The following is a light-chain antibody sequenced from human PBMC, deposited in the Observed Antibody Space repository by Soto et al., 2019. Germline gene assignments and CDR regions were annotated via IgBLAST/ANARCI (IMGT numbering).Light chain of an antibody. CDR1: QDINSH. CDR3: QQYHSHPVT. Sequence: DIQMTQSPSSVSASVGDRVTITCRASQDINSHLAWFQQKPGKAPKSLISDASSLQSGVPLNFIGSGSGTDFSLTISSLQPEDFSTYYCQQYHSHPVTFGGGTKVEIK. CDR2: DAS. J-gene: IGKJ4*01. V-gene: IGKV1-16*02.